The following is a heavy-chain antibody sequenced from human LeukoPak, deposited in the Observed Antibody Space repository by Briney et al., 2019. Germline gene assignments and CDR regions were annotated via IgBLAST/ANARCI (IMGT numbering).Heavy chain of an antibody. CDR3: AREPTTVTTAFDY. V-gene: IGHV3-21*01. CDR2: ISSSSSYI. CDR1: GFTFSSYS. D-gene: IGHD4-17*01. J-gene: IGHJ4*02. Sequence: GSLRLSCAASGFTFSSYSMNWVRQAPGKGLEWVSSISSSSSYIYYADSVKGRFTISRDNAKNSLYLQMNSLRAEDTAVYYCAREPTTVTTAFDYWGQGTLVTVSS.